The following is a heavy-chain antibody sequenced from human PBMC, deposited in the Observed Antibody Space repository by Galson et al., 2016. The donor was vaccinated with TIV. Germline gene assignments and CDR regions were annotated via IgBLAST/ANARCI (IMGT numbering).Heavy chain of an antibody. CDR2: IDWDDDT. V-gene: IGHV2-70*11. Sequence: PALVKPTQTLTLTCTFSGFSLSASGMCVGWIRQPPGKALEWLARIDWDDDTYYSTSLKTRLTISKDTSKNQVVLRMTSMDPVDTATYFCARMVYGDYPPRFYYDNWGQGILVTVSS. J-gene: IGHJ4*02. CDR1: GFSLSASGMC. D-gene: IGHD4-17*01. CDR3: ARMVYGDYPPRFYYDN.